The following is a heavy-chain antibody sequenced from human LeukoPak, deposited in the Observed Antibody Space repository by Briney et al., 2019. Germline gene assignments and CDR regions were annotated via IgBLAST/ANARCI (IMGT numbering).Heavy chain of an antibody. Sequence: PGGSLRLSCAASGFTFSSYSMNWVRQAPGKGLEWVSSISSSSTYIYYADSVKGRFTVSRDNAKNSLYLQMNSLRAEDTAVYFCASQYTSSRIFDDWGQGTLVTVSS. V-gene: IGHV3-21*01. CDR1: GFTFSSYS. CDR3: ASQYTSSRIFDD. J-gene: IGHJ4*02. D-gene: IGHD6-13*01. CDR2: ISSSSTYI.